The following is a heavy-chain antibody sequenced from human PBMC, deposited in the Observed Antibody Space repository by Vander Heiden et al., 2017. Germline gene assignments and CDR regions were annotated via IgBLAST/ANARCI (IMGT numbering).Heavy chain of an antibody. Sequence: QVQLQESGPGLVKPSETLSLTCTVSGGSISSYYWSWIRQPPGKGLEWIGYIYYSGSTNYNPSLKSRVTISVDTSKNQFSLKLSSVTAADTAVYYCARAIVSSQQQQLVRPWFDPWGQGTLVTVSS. J-gene: IGHJ5*02. CDR1: GGSISSYY. CDR3: ARAIVSSQQQQLVRPWFDP. CDR2: IYYSGST. V-gene: IGHV4-59*01. D-gene: IGHD6-13*01.